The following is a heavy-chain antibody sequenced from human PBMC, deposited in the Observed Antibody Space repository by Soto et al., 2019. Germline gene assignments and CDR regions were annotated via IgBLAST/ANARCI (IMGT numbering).Heavy chain of an antibody. V-gene: IGHV4-4*02. CDR2: ISHSGTT. CDR3: ARDEDKDGYKFFDR. J-gene: IGHJ4*02. D-gene: IGHD5-12*01. Sequence: QVQLQESGPGLVKPSGTLSLTCDVSGASISSNYLWTWVRQPPGKGLEWIGEISHSGTTNYSPSLKSRVTISVDKSKNQFSLKLSSVIAADTAIYYCARDEDKDGYKFFDRWGQGVLVTVSS. CDR1: GASISSNYL.